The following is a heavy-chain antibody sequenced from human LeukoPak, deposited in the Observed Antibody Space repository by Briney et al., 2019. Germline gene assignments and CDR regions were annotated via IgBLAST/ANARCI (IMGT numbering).Heavy chain of an antibody. CDR3: AREPGTTLVTPKGNALDI. Sequence: GASVKVSSMASGYTFTTYVISWVRQAPGQGREWMGWLSAYNGKTNYTQKLQGRVTITTETSTSTAYMALRILRSDDTAVYYCAREPGTTLVTPKGNALDIWGQRTLVTVSS. V-gene: IGHV1-18*01. CDR1: GYTFTTYV. J-gene: IGHJ3*02. CDR2: LSAYNGKT. D-gene: IGHD4-23*01.